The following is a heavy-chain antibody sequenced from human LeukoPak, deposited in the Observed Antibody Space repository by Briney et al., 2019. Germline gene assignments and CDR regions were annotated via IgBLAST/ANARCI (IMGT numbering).Heavy chain of an antibody. CDR2: ISSSSSTI. CDR3: ARGRQALEWLLFYY. J-gene: IGHJ4*02. CDR1: GLTVSSYS. Sequence: GGSLRLSCAASGLTVSSYSMNWVRQAPGKGLEWVSYISSSSSTIYYADSVKGRFTISRDNSKNTLYLQMNSLRAEDTAVYYCARGRQALEWLLFYYWGQGTLVTVSS. D-gene: IGHD3-3*01. V-gene: IGHV3-48*01.